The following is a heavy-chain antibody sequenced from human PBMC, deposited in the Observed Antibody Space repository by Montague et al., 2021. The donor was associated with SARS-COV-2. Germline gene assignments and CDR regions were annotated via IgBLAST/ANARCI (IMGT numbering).Heavy chain of an antibody. J-gene: IGHJ4*02. CDR1: GFTFSNYG. CDR3: ARRGGDSGFDY. CDR2: ITSEDGIT. D-gene: IGHD6-25*01. V-gene: IGHV3-23*01. Sequence: SLRLSCAASGFTFSNYGMSWVRQVPGKGLAWVSHITSEDGITYCSDSVKGRFSISRDNSKNTLYLQMNSLRVEDTAVYYCARRGGDSGFDYWGQGTLVTVSS.